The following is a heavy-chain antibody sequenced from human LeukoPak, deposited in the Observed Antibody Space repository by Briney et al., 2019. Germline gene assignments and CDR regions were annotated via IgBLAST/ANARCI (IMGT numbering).Heavy chain of an antibody. CDR1: GYTFTGYY. CDR2: INPNSGGT. V-gene: IGHV1-2*02. J-gene: IGHJ6*03. Sequence: AASVKVSCKASGYTFTGYYMHWVRQAPGQGLEWMGWINPNSGGTNYAQKFQGRVTMTRDTSISTAYIELSRLRSDDTAVYYCAREPLRYFDWLLSYMDVWGKGTTVTVSS. D-gene: IGHD3-9*01. CDR3: AREPLRYFDWLLSYMDV.